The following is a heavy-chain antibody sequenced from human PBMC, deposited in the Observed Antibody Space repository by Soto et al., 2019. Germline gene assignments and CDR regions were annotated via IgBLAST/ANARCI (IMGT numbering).Heavy chain of an antibody. J-gene: IGHJ5*02. CDR3: ARGLTMGQLPSHFDH. CDR2: VHSSGIT. D-gene: IGHD3-16*01. CDR1: GGSVSNDNFY. Sequence: SETLSLTCTVSGGSVSNDNFYWSWIRQPPGKGLEWIGYVHSSGITNYNPSLKRRVTISVDTSRDQFSLRLSSVTAADTAVYYCARGLTMGQLPSHFDHWGQGTLVTVSS. V-gene: IGHV4-61*01.